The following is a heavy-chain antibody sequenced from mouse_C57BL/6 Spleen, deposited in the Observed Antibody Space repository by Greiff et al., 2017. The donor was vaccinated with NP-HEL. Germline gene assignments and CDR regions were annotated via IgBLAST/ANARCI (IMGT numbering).Heavy chain of an antibody. Sequence: VQLQQPGTELVKPGASVKLSCKASGYTFTSYWMHWVKQRPGQGLEWIGNINPSNGGTNYNEKCKSKATLTVDKSSSTAYMQLSSLTSEDSAVYYCARSHYYAPYYFDYWGQGTTLTVSS. CDR2: INPSNGGT. CDR3: ARSHYYAPYYFDY. CDR1: GYTFTSYW. V-gene: IGHV1-53*01. J-gene: IGHJ2*01. D-gene: IGHD1-2*01.